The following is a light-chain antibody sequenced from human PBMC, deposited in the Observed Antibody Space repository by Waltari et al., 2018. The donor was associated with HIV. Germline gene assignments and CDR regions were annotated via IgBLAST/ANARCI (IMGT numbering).Light chain of an antibody. CDR1: NIGSQR. CDR2: DDS. Sequence: SYVLAQPPSVSVAPGQTARITCGGDNIGSQRVHWYQQKPGQAPLLVVYDDSDRPPGIPERFSGSNSGNTATLTISRVEAGDEADYYCQVWDSSSDDWVFGGGTKVTVL. V-gene: IGLV3-21*02. J-gene: IGLJ3*02. CDR3: QVWDSSSDDWV.